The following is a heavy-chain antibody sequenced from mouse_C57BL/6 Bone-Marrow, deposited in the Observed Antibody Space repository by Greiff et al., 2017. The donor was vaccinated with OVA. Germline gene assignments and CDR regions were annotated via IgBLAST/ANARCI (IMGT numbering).Heavy chain of an antibody. CDR2: ISSGSSTI. CDR1: GFTFSDYG. CDR3: ARVTTVVDWYFDV. Sequence: EVKLEESGGGLVKPGGSLTLSCAASGFTFSDYGMHWVRQAPEKGLAWVAYISSGSSTIYYADTVKGRFSIPRDNAKNTLFLQMTSLRSEDTAMYYCARVTTVVDWYFDVWGTGTTVTVSS. D-gene: IGHD1-1*01. J-gene: IGHJ1*03. V-gene: IGHV5-17*01.